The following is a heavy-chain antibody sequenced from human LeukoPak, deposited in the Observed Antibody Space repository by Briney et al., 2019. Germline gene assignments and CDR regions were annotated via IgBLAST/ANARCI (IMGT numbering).Heavy chain of an antibody. Sequence: GGSLRLSCAASGFIFSRFSMIWVRQAPGKGLEWVGRIKSKTDGGTTDYAAPVKGRFTISRDDSKNTLYLQMNSLKTEDTAVYYCTTSLSQPHDYWGQGTLVTVSS. D-gene: IGHD5-18*01. J-gene: IGHJ4*02. CDR1: GFIFSRFS. CDR3: TTSLSQPHDY. CDR2: IKSKTDGGTT. V-gene: IGHV3-15*01.